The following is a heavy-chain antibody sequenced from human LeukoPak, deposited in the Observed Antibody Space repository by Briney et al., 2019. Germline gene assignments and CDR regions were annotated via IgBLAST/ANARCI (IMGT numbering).Heavy chain of an antibody. J-gene: IGHJ4*02. CDR1: GYTFIGYY. V-gene: IGHV1-2*02. CDR2: IDPYSGGT. CDR3: AVYCSSTSCYTPTGDY. D-gene: IGHD2-2*02. Sequence: ASVKVSCKASGYTFIGYYMHWVRQAPGQGLEWMGWIDPYSGGTHFAQRFQGRVSMTLDTSISTAYMELTRLTSDDTAVYYCAVYCSSTSCYTPTGDYWGQGTLVTVSS.